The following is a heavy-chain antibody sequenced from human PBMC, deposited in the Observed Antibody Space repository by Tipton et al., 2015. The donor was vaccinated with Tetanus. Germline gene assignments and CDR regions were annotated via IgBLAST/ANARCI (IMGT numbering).Heavy chain of an antibody. Sequence: SLRLSCAASGFNFSVYGMHWVRQAPGKGLEWVAVVWYGGSHNYYADSVKGRFTVSRDNSKNTVSLHMDSLRVEDTAVYFCAKRIEGEGIGTPRAFDSWGQGTLVTVSA. CDR3: AKRIEGEGIGTPRAFDS. D-gene: IGHD1-14*01. V-gene: IGHV3-33*06. J-gene: IGHJ4*02. CDR1: GFNFSVYG. CDR2: VWYGGSHN.